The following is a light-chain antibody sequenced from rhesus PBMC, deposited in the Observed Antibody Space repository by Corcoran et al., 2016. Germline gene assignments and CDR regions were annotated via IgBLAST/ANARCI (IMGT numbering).Light chain of an antibody. V-gene: IGLV2-32*02. CDR1: SSDIGGYIS. Sequence: QAALTQPRSVSGSPGKSVTISCTGTSSDIGGYISVSWYQQHPGTAPKLMIYEDTKRPSGVSARFSGSKSGNTASLTISGLQAEDETDYYCSSYAGSNTFVFGSGTKLTVL. CDR3: SSYAGSNTFV. J-gene: IGLJ6*01. CDR2: EDT.